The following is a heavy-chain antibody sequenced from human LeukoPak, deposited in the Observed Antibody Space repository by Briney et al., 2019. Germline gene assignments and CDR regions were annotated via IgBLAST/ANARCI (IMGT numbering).Heavy chain of an antibody. CDR2: ISSSGSTI. CDR3: ARPYGYSSSWYIY. D-gene: IGHD6-13*01. Sequence: PGGSLRLSCAASGFTFSDYYMSWIRQAPGKGLEWVSYISSSGSTIYYADSVKSRFTISRDNSKNTLYLQMNSLRAEDTAVYYCARPYGYSSSWYIYWGQGTLVTVSS. J-gene: IGHJ4*02. CDR1: GFTFSDYY. V-gene: IGHV3-11*04.